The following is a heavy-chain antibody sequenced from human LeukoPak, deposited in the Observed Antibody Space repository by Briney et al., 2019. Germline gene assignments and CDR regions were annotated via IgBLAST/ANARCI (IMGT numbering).Heavy chain of an antibody. CDR1: GFTFSSYG. CDR3: ERVAHFWSGSYYYYYMDV. D-gene: IGHD3-3*02. V-gene: IGHV3-30*02. Sequence: GGSLRLSCAASGFTFSSYGMHWVRQAPGKGLEWVAFIRYDGSNKYYADSVKGRFTISRDNAKNSLYLQMNSLRAEDTAVYYCERVAHFWSGSYYYYYMDVWGKGATVTVSS. J-gene: IGHJ6*03. CDR2: IRYDGSNK.